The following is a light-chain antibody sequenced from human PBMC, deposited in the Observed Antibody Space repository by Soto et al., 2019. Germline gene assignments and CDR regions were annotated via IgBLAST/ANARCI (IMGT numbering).Light chain of an antibody. CDR3: QQYGSSLWT. CDR1: QSVSSSY. J-gene: IGKJ1*01. V-gene: IGKV3-20*01. CDR2: AAS. Sequence: EIVLTQSPGTLSLSPGERATLSCRASQSVSSSYLAWYQQKPGQAPRLLIYAASSRATGIPDRFSGSTSGTDFTLTISRLEPEDFAVYYCQQYGSSLWTFGQGTKVEI.